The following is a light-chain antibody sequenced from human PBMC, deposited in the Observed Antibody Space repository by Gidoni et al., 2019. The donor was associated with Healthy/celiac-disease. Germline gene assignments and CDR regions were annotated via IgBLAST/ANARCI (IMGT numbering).Light chain of an antibody. V-gene: IGKV1-33*01. Sequence: DIQMTHSPSSLSASVGDRVTITCQASQDISNYFNWYQQKPGKAPKLLVYDASNLETGVPSRFSGSGYGTEFTLTISSLEPEESATYYCQQYDKIPPGRTFGGGTKVEIK. CDR2: DAS. CDR3: QQYDKIPPGRT. CDR1: QDISNY. J-gene: IGKJ4*01.